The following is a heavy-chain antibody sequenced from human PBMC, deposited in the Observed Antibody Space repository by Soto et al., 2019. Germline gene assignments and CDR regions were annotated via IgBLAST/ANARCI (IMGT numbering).Heavy chain of an antibody. CDR1: GGTISNFY. D-gene: IGHD3-9*01. Sequence: TSETLCLPCTVSGGTISNFYGSWIRQPQGKGLEGIGYVYYTGSTSYNPSLKRRVTFSADSSRGQFSLRLNSVTAADTAVYYCARTVLGPDLLADSFVDYYYYMDVWGQGTTVTVSS. J-gene: IGHJ6*03. CDR2: VYYTGST. CDR3: ARTVLGPDLLADSFVDYYYYMDV. V-gene: IGHV4-59*08.